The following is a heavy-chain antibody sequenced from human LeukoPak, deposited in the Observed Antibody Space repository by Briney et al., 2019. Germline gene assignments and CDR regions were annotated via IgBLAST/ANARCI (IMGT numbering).Heavy chain of an antibody. Sequence: GGSLRLSCAASGFTFSSYAMSWVRQAPGKGLEWVSGISTSGGTTSYAGSVKGRFTISRDNPRNTLYMQMSSLRDEDTAVYYCAIIHRNYVVSGYGAKWGQGTLVTVSS. CDR3: AIIHRNYVVSGYGAK. CDR1: GFTFSSYA. J-gene: IGHJ4*02. D-gene: IGHD3-22*01. CDR2: ISTSGGTT. V-gene: IGHV3-23*01.